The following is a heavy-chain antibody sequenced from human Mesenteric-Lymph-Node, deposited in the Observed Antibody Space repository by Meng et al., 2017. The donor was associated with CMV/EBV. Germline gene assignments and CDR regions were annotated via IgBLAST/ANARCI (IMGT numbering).Heavy chain of an antibody. J-gene: IGHJ4*02. CDR2: INHSGST. CDR3: ARHQRWLKSEGGFNY. CDR1: GGSFSGYY. D-gene: IGHD4-23*01. Sequence: QVQLQQWGAGLLKPSETLSLTCAVYGGSFSGYYWSWIRQPPGKGLEWIGEINHSGSTNYNPSLKSRVTISVDTSKNQFSLKLSFVTAADTAVYYCARHQRWLKSEGGFNYWGQGTLVTVSS. V-gene: IGHV4-34*01.